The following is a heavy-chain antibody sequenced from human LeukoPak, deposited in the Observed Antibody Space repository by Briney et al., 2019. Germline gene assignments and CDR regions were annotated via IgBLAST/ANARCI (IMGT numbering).Heavy chain of an antibody. CDR1: GGSISSGSYY. Sequence: SETLSLTCTVSGGSISSGSYYWSWIRQHPGKGLEWIGYIYYSGSTYYNPSLKSRVTISVDTSKNQFSLKLSSVTAADTAVYYCALSEYASGWGDRLDGAFDIWGQGTMVTVSS. CDR3: ALSEYASGWGDRLDGAFDI. D-gene: IGHD6-19*01. V-gene: IGHV4-31*03. CDR2: IYYSGST. J-gene: IGHJ3*02.